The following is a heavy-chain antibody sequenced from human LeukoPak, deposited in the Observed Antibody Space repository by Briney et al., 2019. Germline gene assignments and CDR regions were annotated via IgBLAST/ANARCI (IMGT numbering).Heavy chain of an antibody. CDR3: ARHVNWRSGQSWFDP. V-gene: IGHV5-10-1*01. CDR1: GYSLTSYW. D-gene: IGHD3-10*01. CDR2: IDPSDSDT. Sequence: GESLKISCKASGYSLTSYWISWVRQMPGEGLEWMGRIDPSDSDTNYSPSFQGHVTMSADKSISTAYLQWSSLKASDTAIYFCARHVNWRSGQSWFDPWGQGTLVTVSS. J-gene: IGHJ5*02.